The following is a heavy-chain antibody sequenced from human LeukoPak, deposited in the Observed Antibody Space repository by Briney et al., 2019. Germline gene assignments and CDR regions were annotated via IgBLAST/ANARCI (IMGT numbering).Heavy chain of an antibody. CDR2: INPNRGGT. D-gene: IGHD1-1*01. J-gene: IGHJ4*02. CDR1: GYIFTESY. CDR3: ARGTTGGDY. Sequence: ASVKVFCKASGYIFTESYIHWVRQAPGQGLEWMGRINPNRGGTNYAQNFQGRVTMTRDTSITTAYMEVTRLTSDDTAVYYCARGTTGGDYWGQGTLVTVSS. V-gene: IGHV1-2*06.